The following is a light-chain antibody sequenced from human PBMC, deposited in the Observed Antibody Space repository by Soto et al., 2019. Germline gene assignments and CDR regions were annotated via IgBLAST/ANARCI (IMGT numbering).Light chain of an antibody. V-gene: IGLV2-23*01. J-gene: IGLJ2*01. CDR3: CSYAGATSVV. Sequence: QSALTQPASVSGSPGQSITISCSVTSSDVGSYNLVSWYQHHPGKAPKLMIYEDIERPSGVSNRFSGSKSGNTASLTISGLQSEDEADDYCCSYAGATSVVFGGGTKLTVL. CDR2: EDI. CDR1: SSDVGSYNL.